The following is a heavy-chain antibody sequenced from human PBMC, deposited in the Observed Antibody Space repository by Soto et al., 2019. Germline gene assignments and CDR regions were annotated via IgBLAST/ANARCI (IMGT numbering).Heavy chain of an antibody. V-gene: IGHV1-46*01. CDR1: GGTFSSYA. Sequence: GASVKVSCKASGGTFSSYAISWVRQAPGQGLEWMGIINPSVGTTKYAQKFQGRVTMTRDSSTSTVYMELSSLKSEDTAVYYCARGLIYDSSGYYFDYWGQGTLVTVSS. D-gene: IGHD3-22*01. CDR3: ARGLIYDSSGYYFDY. J-gene: IGHJ4*02. CDR2: INPSVGTT.